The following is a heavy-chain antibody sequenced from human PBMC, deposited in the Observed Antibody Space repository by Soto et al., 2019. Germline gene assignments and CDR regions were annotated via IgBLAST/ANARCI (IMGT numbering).Heavy chain of an antibody. Sequence: GGSLRLSCAASGFTFSSYSMNWVRQAPGKGLEWVSSISSSSSYRYYANSVKGRITISRDNAKNSLYLQMNSLRAEDTAVYYCAREDHAEEYCGGECSNDAFDIWGQGTLVTVSS. CDR1: GFTFSSYS. CDR3: AREDHAEEYCGGECSNDAFDI. V-gene: IGHV3-21*01. D-gene: IGHD2-21*01. J-gene: IGHJ3*02. CDR2: ISSSSSYR.